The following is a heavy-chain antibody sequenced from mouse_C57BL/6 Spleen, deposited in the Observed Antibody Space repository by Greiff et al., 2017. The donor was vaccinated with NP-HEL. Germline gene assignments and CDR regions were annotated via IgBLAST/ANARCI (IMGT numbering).Heavy chain of an antibody. CDR3: CLKRGVGDWFAY. D-gene: IGHD1-1*01. J-gene: IGHJ3*01. V-gene: IGHV1-26*01. CDR2: INPNNGGT. CDR1: GYTFTDYY. Sequence: EVQLQQSGPELVKPGASVKISCKASGYTFTDYYMNWVKQSHGKSLEWIGDINPNNGGTSYNQKFKGKGTLTVDKSSSTAYMELRSLTSEDSAVYYCCLKRGVGDWFAYWGQGTLVTVSA.